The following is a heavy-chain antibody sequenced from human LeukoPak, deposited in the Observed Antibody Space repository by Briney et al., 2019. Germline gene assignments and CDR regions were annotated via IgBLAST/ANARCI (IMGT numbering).Heavy chain of an antibody. CDR2: ISYDGSNK. CDR3: ARGGVGGATRYGMDV. J-gene: IGHJ6*02. D-gene: IGHD1-26*01. V-gene: IGHV3-30*03. Sequence: GGSLRLSCAASGFTFSSYGMHWVRQAPGKGLEWVAFISYDGSNKYYEDAVKGRFTISRDNSKNTLYMQMNSLRAEDTAVYYCARGGVGGATRYGMDVWGQGTTVTVSS. CDR1: GFTFSSYG.